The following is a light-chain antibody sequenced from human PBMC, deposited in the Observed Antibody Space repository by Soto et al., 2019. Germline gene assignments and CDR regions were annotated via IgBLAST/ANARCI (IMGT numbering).Light chain of an antibody. Sequence: DIQMTQSPSTLSASVGDRVTITCRASQSISGWLAWYQQKPGKAPKVLIYDASNLESGVPLRFSGSGSRTEFTLTISSLQPDDFATYYCQRNDSYSMYTFDQGTKLEIK. CDR3: QRNDSYSMYT. V-gene: IGKV1-5*01. CDR1: QSISGW. CDR2: DAS. J-gene: IGKJ2*01.